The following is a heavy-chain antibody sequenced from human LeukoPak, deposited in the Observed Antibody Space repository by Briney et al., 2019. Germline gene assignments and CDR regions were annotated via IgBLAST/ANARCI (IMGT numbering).Heavy chain of an antibody. CDR3: ARSGTSYYSPNFDY. V-gene: IGHV4-61*02. CDR2: IYISGTT. Sequence: PSETLSLTCTVSGGSISSSSYYWSWIRQPAGKGLEWIGRIYISGTTNYSPSLKGRVTMSVDTSKSQFSLTLSSVSAADTAVYYCARSGTSYYSPNFDYWGQGTLVTVSS. J-gene: IGHJ4*02. D-gene: IGHD1-26*01. CDR1: GGSISSSSYY.